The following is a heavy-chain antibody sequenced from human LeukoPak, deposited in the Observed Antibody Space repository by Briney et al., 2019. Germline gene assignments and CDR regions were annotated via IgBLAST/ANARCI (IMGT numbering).Heavy chain of an antibody. J-gene: IGHJ4*02. D-gene: IGHD7-27*01. CDR1: GYTFTDYY. Sequence: GASVKVSCKASGYTFTDYYMRWVRQAPGQGLEWMGWINPNSGGTNYAQKFQGRVTMTRDTSISTAYMELSRLRSDDTAVYYCTRDWPNSGYYFDYWGQGTLVTVSS. CDR2: INPNSGGT. CDR3: TRDWPNSGYYFDY. V-gene: IGHV1-2*02.